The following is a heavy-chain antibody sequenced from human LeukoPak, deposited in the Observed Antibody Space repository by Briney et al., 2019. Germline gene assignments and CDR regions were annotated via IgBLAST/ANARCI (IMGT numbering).Heavy chain of an antibody. CDR2: IDQDGSEN. CDR1: GFTFSRYW. CDR3: ARDWSTSRTYSGYPEY. J-gene: IGHJ4*02. Sequence: GGSLRLSCASSGFTFSRYWMTWVRPAPGKGLEGVANIDQDGSENHYVDSVKGRFSISRDNAKNSLYLQVNGLRGHDTAVYYCARDWSTSRTYSGYPEYWGQGSLVTVSS. V-gene: IGHV3-7*01. D-gene: IGHD5-12*01.